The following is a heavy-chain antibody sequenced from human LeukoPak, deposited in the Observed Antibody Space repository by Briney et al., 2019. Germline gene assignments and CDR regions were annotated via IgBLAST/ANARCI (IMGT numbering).Heavy chain of an antibody. CDR3: ARVTTVTTVYFDY. V-gene: IGHV4-39*01. CDR1: GGSISSSRYY. Sequence: PSETLSLTCTVSGGSISSSRYYWGWIRQPPGKGLEWIGSIYYSGSSYYNPSLKSRVTISVDTSKNQFSLKLRSVTAADTAVYYCARVTTVTTVYFDYWGQGTLVTVSS. J-gene: IGHJ4*02. D-gene: IGHD4-11*01. CDR2: IYYSGSS.